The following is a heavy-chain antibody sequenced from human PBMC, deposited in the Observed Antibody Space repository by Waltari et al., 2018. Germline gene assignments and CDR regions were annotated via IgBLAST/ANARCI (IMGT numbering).Heavy chain of an antibody. Sequence: EVQLVESGGGLVPPGRSLTLSCTGSGFTFAAHSLSLLRQAPEKGLEWVAFIRSRVYGGATEYAASVKGRFTISRDDSKSIAYLQMNSLKTEDTAVYYCTTLDIVIIPAARPFDFWGQGTLVTVSS. D-gene: IGHD2-2*03. J-gene: IGHJ4*02. CDR1: GFTFAAHS. CDR3: TTLDIVIIPAARPFDF. V-gene: IGHV3-49*03. CDR2: IRSRVYGGAT.